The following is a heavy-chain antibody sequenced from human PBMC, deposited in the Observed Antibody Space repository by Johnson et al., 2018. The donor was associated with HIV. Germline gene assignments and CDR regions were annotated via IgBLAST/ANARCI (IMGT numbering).Heavy chain of an antibody. CDR3: ARDIVGAPDAFDI. J-gene: IGHJ3*02. CDR2: IRYDGSNK. V-gene: IGHV3-30*02. CDR1: GFTFSSYG. Sequence: QVLLVESGGGVVQPGGSLRLSCAASGFTFSSYGMHWVRQAPGKGLEWVAFIRYDGSNKYYADSVKGRITISRDNSKNTLYVQMNSLRAEDTAVYYCARDIVGAPDAFDIWGQGTMVTVSS. D-gene: IGHD1-26*01.